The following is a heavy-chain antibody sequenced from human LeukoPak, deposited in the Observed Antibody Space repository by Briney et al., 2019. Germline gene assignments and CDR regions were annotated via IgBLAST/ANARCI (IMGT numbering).Heavy chain of an antibody. D-gene: IGHD6-13*01. V-gene: IGHV1-46*01. CDR3: ASVAAAGFDY. J-gene: IGHJ4*02. CDR1: GYTFTSYY. CDR2: INPSGGST. Sequence: ASVKVFCKASGYTFTSYYMHWVRQAPGQGLEWMGIINPSGGSTSYAQKFQGRVTMTRDTSTSTVYMELSSLRSEDTAVYYCASVAAAGFDYWGQGTLVTVSS.